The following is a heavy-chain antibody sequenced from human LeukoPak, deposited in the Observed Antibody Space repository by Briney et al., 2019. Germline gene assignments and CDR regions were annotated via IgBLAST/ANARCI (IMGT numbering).Heavy chain of an antibody. CDR2: IIPIFGTA. J-gene: IGHJ5*02. D-gene: IGHD6-13*01. CDR1: GYTFTSYY. Sequence: ASVKVSCKASGYTFTSYYMHWVRQAPGQGLEWMGGIIPIFGTANYAQKFQGRVTITADESTSTAYMELSSLRSEDTAVYYCASGWWDSSSWYSWFDPWGQGTLVTVSS. V-gene: IGHV1-69*13. CDR3: ASGWWDSSSWYSWFDP.